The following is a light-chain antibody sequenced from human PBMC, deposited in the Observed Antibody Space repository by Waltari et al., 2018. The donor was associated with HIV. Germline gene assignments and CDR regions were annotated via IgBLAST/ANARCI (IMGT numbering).Light chain of an antibody. V-gene: IGLV2-23*02. CDR2: DVS. Sequence: QSALTQPASVSGSPGQSITISCTGTSRAVGNSNYVSWYQQHPGQVPKLMIYDVSKRPSGVSNRLSGSKSGNTASLTISGLQAEDEADYYCCSYAGTNTYVFGSGTKVTVL. CDR3: CSYAGTNTYV. J-gene: IGLJ1*01. CDR1: SRAVGNSNY.